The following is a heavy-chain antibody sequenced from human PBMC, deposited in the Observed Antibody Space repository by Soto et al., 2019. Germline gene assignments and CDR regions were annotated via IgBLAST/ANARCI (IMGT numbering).Heavy chain of an antibody. V-gene: IGHV1-18*04. CDR3: ARDRYYCSSTSCKRLQRGMDV. Sequence: GASVKVSCKASGYTFTSYGISWVRQAPGQGLEWMGWISAYNGNTNYAQKLQGRVTMTTDTSTSTAYMELRSLRSDDTAVYYCARDRYYCSSTSCKRLQRGMDVWGQGTTVTVSS. D-gene: IGHD2-2*01. J-gene: IGHJ6*02. CDR1: GYTFTSYG. CDR2: ISAYNGNT.